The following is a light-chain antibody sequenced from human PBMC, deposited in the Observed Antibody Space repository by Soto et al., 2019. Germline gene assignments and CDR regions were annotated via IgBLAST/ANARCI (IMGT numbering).Light chain of an antibody. CDR1: QSVLYSSKNKNY. J-gene: IGKJ2*01. CDR2: WAS. Sequence: DIVMTQSPDSLAVSLGERATINCKSGQSVLYSSKNKNYLTWYQQKPGQPPKLLIYWASTRESGVPDRFSGSGSGTDFTLTISSLQAEDVAVYYCQQYYITPYTFGQGTKLEIK. V-gene: IGKV4-1*01. CDR3: QQYYITPYT.